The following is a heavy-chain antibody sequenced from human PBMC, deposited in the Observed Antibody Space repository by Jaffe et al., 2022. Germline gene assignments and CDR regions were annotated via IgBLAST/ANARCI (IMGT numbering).Heavy chain of an antibody. CDR2: IYHSGST. D-gene: IGHD3-3*01. J-gene: IGHJ6*03. Sequence: QVQLQESGPGLVKPSGTLSLTCAVSGGSISSSNWWSWVRQPPGKGLEWIGEIYHSGSTNYNPSLKSRVTISVDKSKNQFSLKLSSVTAADTAVYYCARVTPHVLRFLEWLPSTEDYYYMDVWGKGTTVTVSS. CDR3: ARVTPHVLRFLEWLPSTEDYYYMDV. V-gene: IGHV4-4*02. CDR1: GGSISSSNW.